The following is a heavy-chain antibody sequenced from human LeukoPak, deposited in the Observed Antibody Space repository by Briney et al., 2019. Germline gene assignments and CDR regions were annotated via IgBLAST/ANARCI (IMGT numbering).Heavy chain of an antibody. V-gene: IGHV4-38-2*02. Sequence: SETLSLTCTVSGYSISSGYYWGWIRQPPGKGLEWIGSIYHSGSTYYNPSLKSRVTISVDTSKNRFSLKLSSVTAADTAVYYCARVGYYYGSGSYLVDYWGQGTLVTVSS. CDR2: IYHSGST. CDR1: GYSISSGYY. CDR3: ARVGYYYGSGSYLVDY. D-gene: IGHD3-10*01. J-gene: IGHJ4*02.